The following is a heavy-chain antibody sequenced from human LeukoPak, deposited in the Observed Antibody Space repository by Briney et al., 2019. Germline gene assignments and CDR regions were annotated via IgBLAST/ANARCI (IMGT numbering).Heavy chain of an antibody. CDR3: ARGYSCNYPYFDY. CDR1: GGSISDFY. V-gene: IGHV4-59*01. D-gene: IGHD5-18*01. CDR2: IYYSGST. J-gene: IGHJ4*02. Sequence: SETLSLTCTVSGGSISDFYWSWIRQPPGKGLEWIGYIYYSGSTNYNPSLKSRVTILVDTSKNQFSLRLSSVTAADTAVYYCARGYSCNYPYFDYWGQGTLVTVSS.